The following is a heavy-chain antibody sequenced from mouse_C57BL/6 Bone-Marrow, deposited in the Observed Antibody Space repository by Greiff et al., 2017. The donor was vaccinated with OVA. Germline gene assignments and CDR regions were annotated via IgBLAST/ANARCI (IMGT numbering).Heavy chain of an antibody. J-gene: IGHJ4*01. CDR1: GYTFTSYT. CDR2: INPSSGYT. CDR3: ASEDTTVMDY. V-gene: IGHV1-4*01. Sequence: VQLQQSGAELARPGASVKMSCKASGYTFTSYTMHWVKQRPGQGLEWIGYINPSSGYTKYNQKFKDKATLTADKSSSTAYMQLSSLTSEDSAVYYCASEDTTVMDYWGQGTSVTVSS. D-gene: IGHD1-1*01.